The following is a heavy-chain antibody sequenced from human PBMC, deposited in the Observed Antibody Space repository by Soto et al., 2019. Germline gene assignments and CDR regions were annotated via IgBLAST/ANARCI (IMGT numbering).Heavy chain of an antibody. J-gene: IGHJ4*02. V-gene: IGHV4-34*01. CDR3: ARPWVY. CDR2: INHSGST. CDR1: GGSFSGYY. Sequence: QVQLQQWGAGLLKPSETLSLTCTVYGGSFSGYYWSWIRQAPGKGLEWIGEINHSGSTNYNPSLKSXXTISLDTSKNQFSLKLTSVTAADAAVYYGARPWVYWGQGTLVTVSS.